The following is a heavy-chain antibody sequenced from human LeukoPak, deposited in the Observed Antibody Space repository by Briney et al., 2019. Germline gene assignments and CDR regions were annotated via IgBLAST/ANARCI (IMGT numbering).Heavy chain of an antibody. J-gene: IGHJ4*02. CDR2: IYYSGST. D-gene: IGHD6-13*01. V-gene: IGHV4-39*01. Sequence: PSETLSLTCTVSGGSISSSSYYWGWIRQPPGKALEWIGSIYYSGSTYYNPSLKSRVIISVDMSKNQFSLKLSSVTAADTTVYYCARKVRAGYSSSWYSPHFDFWGQGTLVTVSS. CDR3: ARKVRAGYSSSWYSPHFDF. CDR1: GGSISSSSYY.